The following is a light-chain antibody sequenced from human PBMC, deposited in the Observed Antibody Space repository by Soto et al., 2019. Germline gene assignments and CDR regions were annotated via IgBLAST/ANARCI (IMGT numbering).Light chain of an antibody. CDR2: GAS. Sequence: TQSPSSLSASVGDRVTITCRASQSISSYLNWYQQKPGQAPRLLIYGASNRATGIPARFSGSGSGTDFTLTISSLEPEDFAVYYCQQRSNWPPITFGQGTRLEIK. J-gene: IGKJ5*01. CDR3: QQRSNWPPIT. V-gene: IGKV3-11*01. CDR1: QSISSY.